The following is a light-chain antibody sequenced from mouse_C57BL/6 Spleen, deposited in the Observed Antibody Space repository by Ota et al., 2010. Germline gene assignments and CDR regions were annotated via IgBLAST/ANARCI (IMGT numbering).Light chain of an antibody. J-gene: IGKJ5*01. CDR2: LAS. V-gene: IGKV3-12*01. CDR1: SVSTSGYDY. Sequence: DMLLTQSPRSLAVSLGREGHHVMQGQQSVSTSGYDYMHWYQQKPGQPPKLLIHLASNLDSGVPARFSGSGSGTDFTLNIHPVEEEDAATYYCQHSRELPLTFGAGTKLELK. CDR3: QHSRELPLT.